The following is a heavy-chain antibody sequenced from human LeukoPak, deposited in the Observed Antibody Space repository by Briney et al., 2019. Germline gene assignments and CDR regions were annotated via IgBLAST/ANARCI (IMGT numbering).Heavy chain of an antibody. Sequence: GASVKVSCKASGYTFTGYYMHWVRQAPGQGLEWMGWINPNSGGTNYAQKFQGRVTMTRDTSISTAYMELSRLRSDDTAVYYCARGTNILYYSWNWFDPWGQGTLVTVSS. CDR1: GYTFTGYY. J-gene: IGHJ5*02. CDR3: ARGTNILYYSWNWFDP. CDR2: INPNSGGT. D-gene: IGHD2-8*01. V-gene: IGHV1-2*02.